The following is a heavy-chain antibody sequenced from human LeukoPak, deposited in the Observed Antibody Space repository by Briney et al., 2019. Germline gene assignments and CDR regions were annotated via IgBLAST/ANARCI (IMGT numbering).Heavy chain of an antibody. CDR3: ARGWLDWNYDRVAAGDY. CDR1: GYTFTNYN. D-gene: IGHD1-7*01. Sequence: GASVEVSCKASGYTFTNYNLNWVRQAPGQGLEWMGWINTNTGNPTYAQGFTGRFVFSLDTSVSTAYLQISSLKAEDTAVYYCARGWLDWNYDRVAAGDYWGQGTLVTVSS. CDR2: INTNTGNP. V-gene: IGHV7-4-1*02. J-gene: IGHJ4*02.